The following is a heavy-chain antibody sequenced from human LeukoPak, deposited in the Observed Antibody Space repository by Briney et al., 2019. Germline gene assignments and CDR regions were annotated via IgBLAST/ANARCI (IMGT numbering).Heavy chain of an antibody. CDR3: AKDPSGYNSPGGFDY. CDR2: ISWNSSSI. J-gene: IGHJ4*02. V-gene: IGHV3-9*01. CDR1: GFTFDDYA. Sequence: GRSLRLSCAASGFTFDDYAMHWVRQAPGKGLEWVSGISWNSSSIGYADSVKGRFTISRDNAKNSLYLQMNSLRAEDTALYYCAKDPSGYNSPGGFDYWGQGTLVTVSS. D-gene: IGHD5-24*01.